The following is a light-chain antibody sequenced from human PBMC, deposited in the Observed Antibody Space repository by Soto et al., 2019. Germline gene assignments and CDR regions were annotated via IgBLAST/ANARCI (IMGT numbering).Light chain of an antibody. J-gene: IGKJ3*01. Sequence: EIVLTQSPATLSLSPGERATLSCRASQSVSSYLAWYQQKPGQAPRLLIYDASNRATGIPARFSGSGSGTDFTLTISSLEPEDFDFYYCQQRSNWLFTFGPGTKVDI. CDR2: DAS. CDR3: QQRSNWLFT. CDR1: QSVSSY. V-gene: IGKV3-11*01.